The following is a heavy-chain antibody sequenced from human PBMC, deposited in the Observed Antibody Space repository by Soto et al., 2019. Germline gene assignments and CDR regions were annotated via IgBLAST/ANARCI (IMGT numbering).Heavy chain of an antibody. CDR1: GGSISSYY. CDR3: ARPYYDFWGGYEGGGMDV. D-gene: IGHD3-3*01. CDR2: IYYSGST. J-gene: IGHJ6*02. V-gene: IGHV4-39*01. Sequence: PSETLSLTCTVSGGSISSYYWGWIRQPPGKGLEWIGSIYYSGSTYYNPSLKSRVTISVDTSKNQFSLKLSSVTAADTAVYYCARPYYDFWGGYEGGGMDVWGQGTTVTVSS.